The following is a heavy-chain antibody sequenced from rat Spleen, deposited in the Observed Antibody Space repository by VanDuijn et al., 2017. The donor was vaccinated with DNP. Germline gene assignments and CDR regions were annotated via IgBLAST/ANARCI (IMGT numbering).Heavy chain of an antibody. J-gene: IGHJ2*01. CDR2: IKTAGGGT. Sequence: EVQLVESGGGLVQPGRSLKLSCVASGFTFSYYWMTWIRHVPGKGLEWVATIKTAGGGTYYPDSVKGRFTISRDNAKSTLYLQMESLRSEDTATYYCTTESTYYGYFDYWGQGVMVPVSS. CDR1: GFTFSYYW. CDR3: TTESTYYGYFDY. V-gene: IGHV5-31*01. D-gene: IGHD1-9*01.